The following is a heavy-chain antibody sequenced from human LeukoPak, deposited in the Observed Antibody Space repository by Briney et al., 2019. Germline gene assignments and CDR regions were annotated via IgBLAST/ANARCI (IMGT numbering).Heavy chain of an antibody. CDR3: AKPLRGYSGYDQYFDY. Sequence: GGSLRLSCAASGFTFSDYDMHWVRQAPGKGLEWVAVISYDGSNKYYADSVKGRFTISRDNPKNALYLQMNSLRAEDTAVYYCAKPLRGYSGYDQYFDYWGQGTLVTVSS. CDR1: GFTFSDYD. V-gene: IGHV3-30*18. D-gene: IGHD5-12*01. J-gene: IGHJ4*02. CDR2: ISYDGSNK.